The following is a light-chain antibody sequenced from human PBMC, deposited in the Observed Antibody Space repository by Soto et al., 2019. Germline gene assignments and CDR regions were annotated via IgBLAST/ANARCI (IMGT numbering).Light chain of an antibody. V-gene: IGKV1-5*03. Sequence: DIQMTQSPSTLSASVGDRVTITCRASQSVSTWLAWYQQKPGKAPHLLIFKASTLASGVPSRFSGSGSGTEFTLTITSRQPDDFATYYFQQDNVHSPWTFGQGTKVEIK. CDR3: QQDNVHSPWT. CDR1: QSVSTW. CDR2: KAS. J-gene: IGKJ1*01.